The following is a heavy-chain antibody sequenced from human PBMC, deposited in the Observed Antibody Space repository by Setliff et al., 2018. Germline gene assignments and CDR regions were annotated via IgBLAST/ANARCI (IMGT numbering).Heavy chain of an antibody. V-gene: IGHV4-39*01. Sequence: LSLTCTVSDVSISSSSFYWAWIRQPPGKGLEWIGSIYYSGSTYYNPSLTSRVAISVDTSNNQFSLNLRSVTAADTAIYYCARHFRSSKVQFLEYLTDYYFDSWGQGTLVTVSS. D-gene: IGHD3-3*01. CDR3: ARHFRSSKVQFLEYLTDYYFDS. CDR2: IYYSGST. J-gene: IGHJ4*02. CDR1: DVSISSSSFY.